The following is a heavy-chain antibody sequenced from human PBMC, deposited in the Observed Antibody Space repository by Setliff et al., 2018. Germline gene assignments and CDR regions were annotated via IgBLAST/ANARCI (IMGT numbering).Heavy chain of an antibody. CDR1: GLTVSNDF. CDR3: ARCGYSSGWYHFDY. V-gene: IGHV3-66*01. J-gene: IGHJ4*02. Sequence: LSLSCVVSGLTVSNDFMGWVRQAPGKGLEWVSVIYSGGSTYYADSVKGRFTISRDNSKDTLYLEMNSLRAEDTAVYYCARCGYSSGWYHFDYWGQGTLVTVSS. CDR2: IYSGGST. D-gene: IGHD6-19*01.